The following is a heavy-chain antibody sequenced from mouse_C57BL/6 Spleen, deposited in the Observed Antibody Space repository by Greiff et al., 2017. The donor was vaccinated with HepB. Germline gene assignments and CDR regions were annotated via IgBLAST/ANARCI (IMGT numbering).Heavy chain of an antibody. Sequence: QVQLQQPGAELVKPGASVKMSCKASGYTFTSYWITWVKQRPGQGLEWIGDIYPGSGSTNYNEKFKGKATLTVDTSSSTAYMQLSSLTSEDSAVYYCASGDDGYYVEFAYWGQGTLVTVSA. CDR1: GYTFTSYW. D-gene: IGHD2-3*01. J-gene: IGHJ3*01. CDR2: IYPGSGST. CDR3: ASGDDGYYVEFAY. V-gene: IGHV1-55*01.